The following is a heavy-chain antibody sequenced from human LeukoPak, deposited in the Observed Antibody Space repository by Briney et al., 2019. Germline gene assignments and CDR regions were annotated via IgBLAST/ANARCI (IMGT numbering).Heavy chain of an antibody. Sequence: GSLRLSCAVSGITFTTIDVSWIRQPPGKGLGWIGYIYYSGSTNYNPSLKSRVTISVDTSKNQFPLKLSSVTAADTAVYYCARRRDCSGGSCFYFDYWGQGTLVTVSS. J-gene: IGHJ4*02. CDR3: ARRRDCSGGSCFYFDY. V-gene: IGHV4-59*01. CDR1: GITFTTID. CDR2: IYYSGST. D-gene: IGHD2-15*01.